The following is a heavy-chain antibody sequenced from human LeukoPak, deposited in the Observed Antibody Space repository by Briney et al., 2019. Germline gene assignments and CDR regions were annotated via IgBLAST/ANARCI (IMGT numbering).Heavy chain of an antibody. D-gene: IGHD3-3*01. CDR3: ARIPRDFWSGYSNYFDY. CDR1: GGSISSYY. CDR2: IYYSGST. Sequence: SQTLSLTCTVSGGSISSYYWSWIRQPPGKGLEWIGCIYYSGSTNYNPSLKSRVTISVDTSKNQFSLKLSSVTAADTAVYYCARIPRDFWSGYSNYFDYWGQGTLVTVSS. V-gene: IGHV4-59*01. J-gene: IGHJ4*02.